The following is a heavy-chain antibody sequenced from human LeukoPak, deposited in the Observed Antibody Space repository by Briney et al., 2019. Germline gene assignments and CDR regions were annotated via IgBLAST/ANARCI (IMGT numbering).Heavy chain of an antibody. CDR3: ARVFTGYYFDY. CDR2: ISSSGSTI. Sequence: GGSLRLSCAASGFTFSSYEMNWVRQAPGKGLEWVSYISSSGSTIYYADSVKGRFTISRDNAKNSLYPQMNSLRAEDTAVYYCARVFTGYYFDYWGQGTLVTVSS. J-gene: IGHJ4*02. CDR1: GFTFSSYE. V-gene: IGHV3-48*03. D-gene: IGHD3-9*01.